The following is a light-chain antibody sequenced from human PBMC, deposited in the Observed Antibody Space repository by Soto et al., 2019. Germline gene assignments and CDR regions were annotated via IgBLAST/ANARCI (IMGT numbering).Light chain of an antibody. CDR3: HQYRTSSPT. Sequence: MTQSPATLSASPGDRVAISCRASQNVRSHLAWYQQKPGKAPRLLIYDASTWATGIPSRFSGSGSGTDFTLSISRLQPDEFAVYYCHQYRTSSPTFGQGTRLEIK. CDR1: QNVRSH. CDR2: DAS. V-gene: IGKV3D-15*01. J-gene: IGKJ2*01.